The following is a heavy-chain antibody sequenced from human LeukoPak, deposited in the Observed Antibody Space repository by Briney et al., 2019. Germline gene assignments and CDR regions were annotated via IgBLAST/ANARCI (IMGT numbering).Heavy chain of an antibody. CDR1: DDSISGYY. CDR2: MYTSGST. Sequence: SETLSLTCTVSDDSISGYYWNWIRQPAGKGLKWIERMYTSGSTNYNPSLQSPVIMSVDTSKNQFSLDLNSVTAADTAVYYCARGRAYYDSSGYFNYWGQGILVTVSS. CDR3: ARGRAYYDSSGYFNY. J-gene: IGHJ4*02. V-gene: IGHV4-4*07. D-gene: IGHD3-22*01.